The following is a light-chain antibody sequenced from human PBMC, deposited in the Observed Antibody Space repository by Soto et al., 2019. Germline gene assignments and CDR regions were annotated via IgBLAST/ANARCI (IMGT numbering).Light chain of an antibody. J-gene: IGLJ1*01. V-gene: IGLV2-14*01. CDR3: SSYTSSSTRLV. Sequence: QSVLTQPASVSGSPGQSITISCTGTSSDVGGCNSVSWYQQHPVKAPKLMIYEVSNRPSGVSNRFSGSKSGNTASLTISGLQAEDEADYYCSSYTSSSTRLVFGTGTKVTVL. CDR2: EVS. CDR1: SSDVGGCNS.